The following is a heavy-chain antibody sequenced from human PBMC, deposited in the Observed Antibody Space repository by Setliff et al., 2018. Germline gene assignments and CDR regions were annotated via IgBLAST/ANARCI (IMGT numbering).Heavy chain of an antibody. J-gene: IGHJ5*02. V-gene: IGHV7-4-1*02. CDR1: GYTFTTYA. Sequence: GASVKVSCKTSGYTFTTYAINWVRQAPGQGLEWMGWINTNAGNPTYAQDFTGRFVFSLDTSVSTAYLQISSLKAEDTAVYYCARDLGYCSTTSYHGDWFDPWGQGTLVTVSS. CDR2: INTNAGNP. D-gene: IGHD2-2*01. CDR3: ARDLGYCSTTSYHGDWFDP.